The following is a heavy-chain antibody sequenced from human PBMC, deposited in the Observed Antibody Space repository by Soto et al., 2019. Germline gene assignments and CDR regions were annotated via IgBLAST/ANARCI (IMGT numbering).Heavy chain of an antibody. D-gene: IGHD6-13*01. CDR3: AHRRIAMTHNWFDP. CDR2: IYWDDDK. CDR1: GFSLSASGVG. V-gene: IGHV2-5*02. Sequence: QITLKESGTTLVKPTQTLTLTCTFSGFSLSASGVGVGWIRQPPGKALEWLALIYWDDDKRYSPSLKSRLTITKDTSKKHVVLTMTNIDPADTAPYYFAHRRIAMTHNWFDPWGQGTLVTVAS. J-gene: IGHJ5*02.